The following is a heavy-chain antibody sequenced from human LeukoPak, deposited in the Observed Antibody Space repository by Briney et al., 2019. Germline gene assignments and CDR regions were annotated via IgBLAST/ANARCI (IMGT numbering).Heavy chain of an antibody. J-gene: IGHJ6*03. Sequence: PGGSLRLSCAASGFRFDDYGMSWVRQPPGKGLVWVSGIRWSGGSTGYADSVKGRFIISRDNAKNSLYLQMNSLRAEDSALYYCARGVYSNYPNYYYMDVWGKGTTVTVSS. CDR2: IRWSGGST. D-gene: IGHD4-11*01. V-gene: IGHV3-20*04. CDR3: ARGVYSNYPNYYYMDV. CDR1: GFRFDDYG.